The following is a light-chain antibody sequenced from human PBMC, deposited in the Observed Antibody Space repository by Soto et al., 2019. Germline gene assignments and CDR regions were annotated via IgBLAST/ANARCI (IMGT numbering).Light chain of an antibody. V-gene: IGKV4-1*01. J-gene: IGKJ4*01. CDR1: QSVLYNSNNKNY. CDR3: QQYYSFLT. CDR2: WAS. Sequence: DIVMTQSPDSLAVSLGERATINCKSSQSVLYNSNNKNYLAWYQQKPGQPPKLLIYWASTRESGVPDRFSGSGSGTDFTLTISSLQAEDVAVYYCQQYYSFLTFGGGTKVEIK.